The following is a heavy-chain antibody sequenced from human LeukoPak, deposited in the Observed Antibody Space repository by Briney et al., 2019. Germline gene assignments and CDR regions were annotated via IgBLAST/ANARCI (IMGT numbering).Heavy chain of an antibody. Sequence: KASETLSLTCTVSGGSISSSSYYWGWIRQPPGKGLEWIGSIYYSGSTYYNPSLKSRVTISVDTSKNQFSLKLSSVTAADTAVYYCATLKTMLGERNPVYYFDYWGQGTLVTVSS. CDR2: IYYSGST. D-gene: IGHD3-10*02. CDR1: GGSISSSSYY. J-gene: IGHJ4*02. V-gene: IGHV4-39*01. CDR3: ATLKTMLGERNPVYYFDY.